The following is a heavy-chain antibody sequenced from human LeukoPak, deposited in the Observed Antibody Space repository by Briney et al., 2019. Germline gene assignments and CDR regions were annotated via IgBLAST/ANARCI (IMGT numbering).Heavy chain of an antibody. CDR1: GGSINNYY. J-gene: IGHJ4*02. V-gene: IGHV4-4*07. Sequence: SETLSLTCTVSGGSINNYYWSWIRQPAGRGLEWIGRISASGTTDYNPSLKSRVTISVDKSKNQFSLRLTSVTAADTAVYYCARDRAVAVAIRRLDYWGQGTLVAVSS. CDR2: ISASGTT. D-gene: IGHD6-19*01. CDR3: ARDRAVAVAIRRLDY.